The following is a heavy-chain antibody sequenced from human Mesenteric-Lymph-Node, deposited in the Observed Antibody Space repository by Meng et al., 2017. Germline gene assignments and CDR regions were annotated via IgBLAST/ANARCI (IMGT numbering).Heavy chain of an antibody. CDR2: ISSSSAYI. V-gene: IGHV3-21*01. CDR3: ARIRVERATGTAFDI. Sequence: GGSLRLSCAASGFSLSLYGIMWVRQAPGKGLEWVSSISSSSAYIYYADSVKGRFIISRDNAKNSLLLQMNSLRAEDTAIYYCARIRVERATGTAFDIWGQGTMVTVSS. D-gene: IGHD5-24*01. CDR1: GFSLSLYG. J-gene: IGHJ3*02.